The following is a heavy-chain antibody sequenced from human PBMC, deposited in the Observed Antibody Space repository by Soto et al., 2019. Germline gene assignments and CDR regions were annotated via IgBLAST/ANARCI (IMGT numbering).Heavy chain of an antibody. D-gene: IGHD2-2*02. CDR3: ARDKVVPAAIYYYYYYGMDV. CDR1: GFTFSSYA. CDR2: ISYDGSNK. V-gene: IGHV3-30-3*01. J-gene: IGHJ6*02. Sequence: ESGGGVVQPGRSLRLSCAASGFTFSSYAMHWVRQTPGKGLEWVAVISYDGSNKYYADSVKGRFTISRDNSKNTLYLQMNSLRAEDTAVYYCARDKVVPAAIYYYYYYGMDVWGQGTTVTVSS.